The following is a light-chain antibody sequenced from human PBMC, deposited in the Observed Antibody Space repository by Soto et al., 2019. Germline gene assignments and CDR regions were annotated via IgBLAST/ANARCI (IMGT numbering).Light chain of an antibody. CDR2: AAT. CDR3: QQANRFPPT. CDR1: QDISAS. J-gene: IGKJ4*01. Sequence: DIQMTQSPSSVSASVGDRVTITCRASQDISASLAWYQQAPGKPPKLLIYAATTLQSGVPSRFSGSGSGTDFTLTISSLQPEDFATYFCQQANRFPPTFGGGTKVEIK. V-gene: IGKV1-12*01.